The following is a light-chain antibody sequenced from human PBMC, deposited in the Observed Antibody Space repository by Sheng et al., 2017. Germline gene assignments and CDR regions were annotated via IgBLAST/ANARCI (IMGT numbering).Light chain of an antibody. V-gene: IGLV3-21*03. CDR3: QVWDSSSDHRF. CDR2: HDS. Sequence: SYELTQPPSVSVAPGKTATITCGGNNIGSKSVHWYQLKPGQAPVLVVYHDSDRPSGIPERFSGSNSGNTATLTISRVEAGDEAEYYCQVWDSSSDHRFFGGGTKLAVL. CDR1: NIGSKS. J-gene: IGLJ2*01.